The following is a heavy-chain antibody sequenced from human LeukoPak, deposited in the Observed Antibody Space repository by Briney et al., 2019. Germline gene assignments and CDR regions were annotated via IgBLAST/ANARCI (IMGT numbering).Heavy chain of an antibody. D-gene: IGHD6-13*01. CDR2: ISWNSGSI. J-gene: IGHJ4*02. V-gene: IGHV3-9*03. CDR1: GFTFDDYA. CDR3: AKGRSPGIAAAGDY. Sequence: PGGSLRLSCATSGFTFDDYAMHWVRQAPGKGLEWVSGISWNSGSIGYADSAKGRFTISRDNAKNSLYLQMNSLTAEDMAFYYCAKGRSPGIAAAGDYWGQGTLVTVSS.